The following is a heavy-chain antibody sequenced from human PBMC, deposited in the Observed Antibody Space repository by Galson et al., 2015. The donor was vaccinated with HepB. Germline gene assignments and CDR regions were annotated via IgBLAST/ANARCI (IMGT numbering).Heavy chain of an antibody. J-gene: IGHJ5*02. D-gene: IGHD3-22*01. CDR2: IDPSDSYT. CDR3: ARHRAGRYYDSGGYFNL. CDR1: GYSFNSYR. Sequence: QSGAEVKKPGESLRNSCKGSGYSFNSYRISWVRQMPGKGLEWIGRIDPSDSYTNYSPSFQGHVTISADKSISTAYLQWSSLKASDTAMYYCARHRAGRYYDSGGYFNLWGQGTVVTVSS. V-gene: IGHV5-10-1*01.